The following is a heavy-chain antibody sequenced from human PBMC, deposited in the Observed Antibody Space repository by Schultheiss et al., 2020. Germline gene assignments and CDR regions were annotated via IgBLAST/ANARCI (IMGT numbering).Heavy chain of an antibody. CDR2: INWNGGST. CDR3: ARHGDDGGDY. J-gene: IGHJ4*02. Sequence: GGSLRLSCAASGFTFSSYAMSWVRQAPGKGLEWVSGINWNGGSTGYADSVKGRFTISRDNAKNSLYLQMNSLRAEDTAVYYCARHGDDGGDYWGQGTRVTVSS. CDR1: GFTFSSYA. V-gene: IGHV3-20*04. D-gene: IGHD4-23*01.